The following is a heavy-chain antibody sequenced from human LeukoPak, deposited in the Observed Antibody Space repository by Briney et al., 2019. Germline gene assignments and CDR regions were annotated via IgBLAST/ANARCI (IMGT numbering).Heavy chain of an antibody. V-gene: IGHV1-46*01. J-gene: IGHJ4*02. D-gene: IGHD4-11*01. CDR3: ARWTTTYLDY. CDR2: INPSGGST. CDR1: GYTFTNYY. Sequence: VASVKVSCKASGYTFTNYYIHWVRQAPGQGLEWMGIINPSGGSTNFAQKFQGRVTMTTGTSTITVYMELSSLRSEDTAVYYCARWTTTYLDYWGQGTLVTVSS.